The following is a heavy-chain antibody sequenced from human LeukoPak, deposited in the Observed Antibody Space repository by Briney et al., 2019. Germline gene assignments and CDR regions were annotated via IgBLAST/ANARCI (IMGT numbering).Heavy chain of an antibody. V-gene: IGHV4-59*01. CDR1: GXSISSYY. Sequence: SETLSLTCTVSGXSISSYYWSWIRQPPGKGLEWIGYIYYSGSTNYNLSLKSRVTISVDTSKNQFSLKLSSVTAADTAVYYCARERDGYNSLYFDYWGQGTLVTVSS. J-gene: IGHJ4*02. CDR2: IYYSGST. CDR3: ARERDGYNSLYFDY. D-gene: IGHD5-24*01.